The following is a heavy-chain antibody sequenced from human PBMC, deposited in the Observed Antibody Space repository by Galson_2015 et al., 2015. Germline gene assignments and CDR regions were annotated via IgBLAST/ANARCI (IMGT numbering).Heavy chain of an antibody. Sequence: SPRLSCAASGFILSRYAMTWVRQSSGKGLEWVSTITSSGDIIRYADSVKGRFTTSRDNSRNTLFLQMSSLRVEDTAIYYCAKDPNGDYVGAFDTWGHGTLVTVSS. CDR2: ITSSGDII. D-gene: IGHD4-17*01. J-gene: IGHJ3*02. CDR3: AKDPNGDYVGAFDT. CDR1: GFILSRYA. V-gene: IGHV3-23*01.